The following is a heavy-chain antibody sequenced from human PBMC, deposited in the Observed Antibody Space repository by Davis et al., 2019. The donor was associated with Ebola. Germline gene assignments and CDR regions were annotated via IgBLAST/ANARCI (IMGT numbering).Heavy chain of an antibody. D-gene: IGHD4-17*01. CDR1: GGTFSSYA. CDR2: IIPIFGTS. J-gene: IGHJ4*02. Sequence: AASVKVSCKASGGTFSSYAISWVRQAPGQGLEWMGGIIPIFGTSNYAQKLQGRVTMTTDTSTSTAYMELRSLRSDDTAVYYCARGHWSTVTTYYFDYWGQGTLVTVSS. V-gene: IGHV1-69*05. CDR3: ARGHWSTVTTYYFDY.